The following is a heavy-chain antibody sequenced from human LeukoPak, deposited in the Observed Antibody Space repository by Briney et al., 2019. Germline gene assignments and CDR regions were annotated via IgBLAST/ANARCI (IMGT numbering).Heavy chain of an antibody. CDR1: GFTFSSYG. J-gene: IGHJ4*02. CDR3: AVLSPQSY. Sequence: GGSLRLSCAASGFTFSSYGMHWVRQAPGKGLEWVAVISYDGSNKYYADSVKGRFTISRDNSKNTQYLQMNSLRAEDTAIYYCAVLSPQSYWGQGTLVTVSS. D-gene: IGHD2/OR15-2a*01. V-gene: IGHV3-30*03. CDR2: ISYDGSNK.